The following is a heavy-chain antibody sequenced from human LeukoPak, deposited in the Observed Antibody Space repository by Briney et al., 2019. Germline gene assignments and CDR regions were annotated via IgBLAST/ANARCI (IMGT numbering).Heavy chain of an antibody. CDR2: IYHSGST. D-gene: IGHD5-24*01. Sequence: PSQTLSLTCAVSGGSISSGGYSWSWIRQPPGKGLEWIGYIYHSGSTYYNPSLKSRVTISVDTSKNQFSLKLSSVTAADTAVYYCARHGAHFDYWGQGTLVTVSS. V-gene: IGHV4-30-2*01. J-gene: IGHJ4*02. CDR1: GGSISSGGYS. CDR3: ARHGAHFDY.